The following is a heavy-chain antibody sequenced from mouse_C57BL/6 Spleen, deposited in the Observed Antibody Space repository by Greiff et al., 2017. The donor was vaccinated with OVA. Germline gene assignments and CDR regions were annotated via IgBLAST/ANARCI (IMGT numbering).Heavy chain of an antibody. CDR2: INPSTGGT. Sequence: VQLQQSGPELVKPGASVKISCKASGYSFTGYYMNWVKQSPEKSLEWIGEINPSTGGTTYNQKFKAKATLTVDKSSSTAYMQLKSLTSEDSAVYYCARGSYYDYDFDYWGQGTTLTVSS. V-gene: IGHV1-42*01. D-gene: IGHD2-4*01. J-gene: IGHJ2*01. CDR3: ARGSYYDYDFDY. CDR1: GYSFTGYY.